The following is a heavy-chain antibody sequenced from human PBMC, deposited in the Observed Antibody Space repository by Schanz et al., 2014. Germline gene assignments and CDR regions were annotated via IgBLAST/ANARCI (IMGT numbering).Heavy chain of an antibody. CDR2: ISASGGDT. CDR3: AKGRFGELNAFDI. V-gene: IGHV3-23*01. J-gene: IGHJ3*02. D-gene: IGHD3-10*01. CDR1: EFIFSNDA. Sequence: VHLLESGGGLVQPGGSLRLSCAASEFIFSNDAMSWVRQAPGKGLEWLSVISASGGDTYYADSVKGRFTISRDNTKNTLYLQMNSLRAEDTAVYYCAKGRFGELNAFDIWGQGTMVAVSS.